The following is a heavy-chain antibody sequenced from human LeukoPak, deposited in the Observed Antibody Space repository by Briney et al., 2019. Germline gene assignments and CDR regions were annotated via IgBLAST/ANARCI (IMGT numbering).Heavy chain of an antibody. V-gene: IGHV3-9*01. D-gene: IGHD1-14*01. CDR2: ISWNNGSI. J-gene: IGHJ3*02. CDR1: GFTFDDYA. Sequence: GGSLRLSCAASGFTFDDYAMHWVRQAPGKGLEWVSGISWNNGSIGYADSVKGRFTISRDNAKNSLYLQMNSLRAEDTALYYCAKDPGGELDAFDIWGQGTMVTVSS. CDR3: AKDPGGELDAFDI.